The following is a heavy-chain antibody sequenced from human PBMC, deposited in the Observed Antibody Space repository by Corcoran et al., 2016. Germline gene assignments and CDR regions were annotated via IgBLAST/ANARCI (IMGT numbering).Heavy chain of an antibody. D-gene: IGHD3-16*01. Sequence: EVQLVESGGDLVQPGGSLRLSCAASGFTFSDSAIHWVRQASGKGLEWVGRIRSRPNSYATAYAASLGGRFTISRDDSKTTAYLQMNSLKTEDPAVYYCTRGIGGYGMDVWGQGTTVTVSS. V-gene: IGHV3-73*02. J-gene: IGHJ6*02. CDR1: GFTFSDSA. CDR2: IRSRPNSYAT. CDR3: TRGIGGYGMDV.